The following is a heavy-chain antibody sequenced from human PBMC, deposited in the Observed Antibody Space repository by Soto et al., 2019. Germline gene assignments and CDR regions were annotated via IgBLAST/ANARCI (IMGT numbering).Heavy chain of an antibody. CDR3: ARGYSSGWEPDAFDI. D-gene: IGHD6-19*01. CDR1: GGSISSGGYY. CDR2: IYYSGST. J-gene: IGHJ3*02. Sequence: QVQLQESGPGLVKPSQTLSLTCTVSGGSISSGGYYWSWIRQHPGKGLEWIGYIYYSGSTYYNPSLKTRVTISVDTSKNQFSLKLSSVTAADTAVYYCARGYSSGWEPDAFDIWGQGTMVTVSS. V-gene: IGHV4-31*03.